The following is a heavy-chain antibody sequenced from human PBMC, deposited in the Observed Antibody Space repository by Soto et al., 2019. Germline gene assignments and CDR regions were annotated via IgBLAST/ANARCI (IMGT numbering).Heavy chain of an antibody. CDR2: IKQDGSEQ. Sequence: EVQLVESGGGVVQPGGSLRLSCAASGFTFSSYWMSWVRQAPGQGLEWVANIKQDGSEQYYVDSVKGRFTISRDNAKNSLYLPMNSRRAEDTAVYYCARQPNIVLVPSDLRSYSYYSGMDGWGQGTKITVSS. V-gene: IGHV3-7*01. CDR1: GFTFSSYW. CDR3: ARQPNIVLVPSDLRSYSYYSGMDG. D-gene: IGHD2-2*01. J-gene: IGHJ6*02.